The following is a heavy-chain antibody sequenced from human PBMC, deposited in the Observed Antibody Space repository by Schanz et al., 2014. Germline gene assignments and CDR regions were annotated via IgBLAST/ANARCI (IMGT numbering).Heavy chain of an antibody. V-gene: IGHV3-66*01. D-gene: IGHD2-2*01. CDR1: GFTFSSYW. CDR3: AKSMYSTSWAFDF. J-gene: IGHJ4*02. Sequence: EVQLVESGGGLVQPGGSLRLSCAASGFTFSSYWMSWVRQAPGEGLECVSIIYSDGSTYFVDSVKGRFIISRDNSKNTLYVQMNSLRAEDTAVYYCAKSMYSTSWAFDFWGQGAQVTVSS. CDR2: IYSDGST.